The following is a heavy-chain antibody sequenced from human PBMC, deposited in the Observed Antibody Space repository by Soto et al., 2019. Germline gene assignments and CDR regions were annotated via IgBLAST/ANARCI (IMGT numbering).Heavy chain of an antibody. J-gene: IGHJ3*01. CDR3: GRAGGEHGRHDAFDL. V-gene: IGHV3-33*01. CDR1: GFTFSSYG. D-gene: IGHD3-16*01. CDR2: IRYDGSNK. Sequence: QVQLVESGGGVVQPGRSLRLSCAASGFTFSSYGMHWVRQAPGKGLEWVSVIRYDGSNKYYADSVKGRFTISRDNSKNKLYLKMNSLRAADTAGYYCGRAGGEHGRHDAFDLWGQGTMVTVSS.